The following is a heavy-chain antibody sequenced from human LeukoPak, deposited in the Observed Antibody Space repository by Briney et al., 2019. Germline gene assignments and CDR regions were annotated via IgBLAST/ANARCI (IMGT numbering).Heavy chain of an antibody. CDR3: AKTGGIQI. V-gene: IGHV3-23*01. D-gene: IGHD7-27*01. Sequence: GGSLRLSCAASGVTFSRYAMSWVRQAPGKGLEWVSAISESGTGTYYADSVKGRFTISRDNSKNTLSLQMNSLRAEDTAVYYCAKTGGIQIWGQGTLVTVSS. CDR2: ISESGTGT. J-gene: IGHJ4*02. CDR1: GVTFSRYA.